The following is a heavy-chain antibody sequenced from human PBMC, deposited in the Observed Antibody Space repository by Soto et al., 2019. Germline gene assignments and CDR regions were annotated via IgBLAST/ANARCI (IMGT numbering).Heavy chain of an antibody. Sequence: GASVKVSCKASGYIFTDYYMHWVRQAPGQELGWMGRINPNSGGTNYAQKFQGRVTMTRDTSISTAYTELSSLRSEDTAVYYCARDSGHSRIALFDENDDAFDIWGQGTMVTVSS. V-gene: IGHV1-2*06. CDR1: GYIFTDYY. D-gene: IGHD3-9*01. CDR2: INPNSGGT. CDR3: ARDSGHSRIALFDENDDAFDI. J-gene: IGHJ3*02.